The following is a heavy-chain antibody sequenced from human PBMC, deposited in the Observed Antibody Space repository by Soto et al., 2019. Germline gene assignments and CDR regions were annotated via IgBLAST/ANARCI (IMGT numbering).Heavy chain of an antibody. V-gene: IGHV4-4*07. D-gene: IGHD6-13*01. CDR3: ARSSHKESWFDP. CDR1: NGSISNFY. J-gene: IGHJ5*02. CDR2: IHGSGSA. Sequence: SETLSLTCTVSNGSISNFYWNWIRQSAGKGLEWIGRIHGSGSATYNPSLRSRVTMSVDTSKNQFSLKGNSVTGADTAVYYCARSSHKESWFDPWGQGTLVTVSS.